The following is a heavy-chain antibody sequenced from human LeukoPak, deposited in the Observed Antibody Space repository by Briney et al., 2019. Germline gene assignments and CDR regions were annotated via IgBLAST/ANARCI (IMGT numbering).Heavy chain of an antibody. J-gene: IGHJ4*02. V-gene: IGHV3-48*03. CDR1: GFTFSSCE. D-gene: IGHD1-26*01. CDR2: ISSSGSTM. Sequence: GGSLRLSCAASGFTFSSCEMNWVRQAPGKGLEWVSYISSSGSTMYYADSVKGRFTISRDNAKNSLYLQMNSLRAEDTAVYYCARDYLIVGATYYFDYWGQGTLVTVSS. CDR3: ARDYLIVGATYYFDY.